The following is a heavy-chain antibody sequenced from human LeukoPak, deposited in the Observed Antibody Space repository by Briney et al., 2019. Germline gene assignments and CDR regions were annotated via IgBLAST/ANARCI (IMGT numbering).Heavy chain of an antibody. CDR1: GGSISSSSYY. Sequence: PSESLSLTCTVSGGSISSSSYYWGWIRQPPGKGLEWIGSIYYSGSTYYNPSLKSRVTISVDTSKNQFSLKLSSVTAADTAVYYCARHEIGIAVAGVFDYWGQGTLVTVSS. V-gene: IGHV4-39*01. D-gene: IGHD6-19*01. CDR3: ARHEIGIAVAGVFDY. CDR2: IYYSGST. J-gene: IGHJ4*02.